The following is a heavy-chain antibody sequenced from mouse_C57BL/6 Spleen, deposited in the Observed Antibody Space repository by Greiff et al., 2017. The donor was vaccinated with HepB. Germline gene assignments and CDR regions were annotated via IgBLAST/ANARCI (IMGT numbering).Heavy chain of an antibody. CDR2: IYPVDGDT. V-gene: IGHV1-80*01. D-gene: IGHD1-1*01. J-gene: IGHJ4*01. CDR3: AITTVVSEACGDY. CDR1: GYAFSSYW. Sequence: QVQLKESGAELVKPGASVKISCKASGYAFSSYWMNWVKQTPGQGLEWIGQIYPVDGDTNYNGKFKGKATLTAVKSSSTAYMQLSSLTSEDSAVYFCAITTVVSEACGDYWGQGTSVTVSS.